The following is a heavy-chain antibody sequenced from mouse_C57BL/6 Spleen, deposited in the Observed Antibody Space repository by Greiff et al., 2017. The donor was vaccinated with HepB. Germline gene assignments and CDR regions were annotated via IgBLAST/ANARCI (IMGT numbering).Heavy chain of an antibody. Sequence: VKLQESGAELVRPGTSVKVSCKASGYAFTNYLIEWVKQRPGQGLEWIGVINPGSGGTNYNEKFKGKATLTADKSSSTAYMQLSSLTSEDSAVYFCARYYYGSGAYWGQGTLVTVSA. CDR2: INPGSGGT. CDR3: ARYYYGSGAY. CDR1: GYAFTNYL. V-gene: IGHV1-54*01. D-gene: IGHD1-1*01. J-gene: IGHJ3*01.